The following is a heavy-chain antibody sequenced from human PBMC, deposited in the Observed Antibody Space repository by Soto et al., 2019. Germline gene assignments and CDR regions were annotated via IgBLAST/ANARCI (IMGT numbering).Heavy chain of an antibody. V-gene: IGHV1-18*01. Sequence: ASVKVSCKASGYRFETYGMTWVRQAPGKGLEWMGWISAYSVDTYNAQKFQDRVTMTTDTSTGTAYMELRGLRSDDTAVYYCARGHEVIRGALDVWGQGTTVTVSS. CDR3: ARGHEVIRGALDV. CDR2: ISAYSVDT. CDR1: GYRFETYG. D-gene: IGHD2-21*01. J-gene: IGHJ6*02.